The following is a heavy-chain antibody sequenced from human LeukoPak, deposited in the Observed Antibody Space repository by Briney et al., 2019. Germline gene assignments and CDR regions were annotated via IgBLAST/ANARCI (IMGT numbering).Heavy chain of an antibody. V-gene: IGHV3-23*01. CDR1: GFTFSSYA. J-gene: IGHJ4*02. Sequence: PGGSLRLSCAASGFTFSSYAMSWVRQAPGKGLEWVSAISGSGGSTYYADSVKGRFTISRDNSKNTLYLQMNSLRAEDTAVYYCAKNMRNLKRELLWFGELSFDYWGQGTLVTVSS. CDR2: ISGSGGST. CDR3: AKNMRNLKRELLWFGELSFDY. D-gene: IGHD3-10*01.